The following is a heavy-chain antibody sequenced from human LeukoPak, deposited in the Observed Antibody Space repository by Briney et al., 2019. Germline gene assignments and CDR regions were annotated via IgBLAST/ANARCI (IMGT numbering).Heavy chain of an antibody. D-gene: IGHD6-19*01. CDR1: GYTFTSYY. J-gene: IGHJ3*02. CDR3: ARGDGTVAVAGTRNAFDI. Sequence: GASVKVSCKASGYTFTSYYMHWVRQAPGQGLEWMGIINPSGGSTSYAQKFQGRVTMTRDMSTSTVYMELSSLRSEDTAVYYCARGDGTVAVAGTRNAFDIWGQGTMVTVSS. V-gene: IGHV1-46*01. CDR2: INPSGGST.